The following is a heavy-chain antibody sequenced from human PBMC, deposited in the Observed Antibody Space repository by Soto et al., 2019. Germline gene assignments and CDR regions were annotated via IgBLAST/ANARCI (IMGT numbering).Heavy chain of an antibody. Sequence: QVQLVQSGAEVKKPGASVKVSCKASGYIFTNHYIHWVRQAPGQGLEWMGIINPSGGSTNYLQKFQGRINMTRDTSTSTVYMELSSLRSEDTAVYFCASADYYDSSGFYYDCWGQGSLVTVSS. J-gene: IGHJ4*02. CDR1: GYIFTNHY. CDR2: INPSGGST. CDR3: ASADYYDSSGFYYDC. V-gene: IGHV1-46*01. D-gene: IGHD3-22*01.